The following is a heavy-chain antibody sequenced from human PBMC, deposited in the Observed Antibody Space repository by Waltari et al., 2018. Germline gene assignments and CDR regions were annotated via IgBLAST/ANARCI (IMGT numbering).Heavy chain of an antibody. Sequence: VQPGGSLRLSCAASGFIFSNYWMSWVRQTPGKGLEWVADIKEDGSAKYYVDSVKGRFTISRDNAKNSLYLQMNSLRAEDTAVYYCAKDNVRRWDYWGQGTLVTVSS. D-gene: IGHD2-15*01. J-gene: IGHJ4*02. CDR1: GFIFSNYW. CDR2: IKEDGSAK. CDR3: AKDNVRRWDY. V-gene: IGHV3-7*04.